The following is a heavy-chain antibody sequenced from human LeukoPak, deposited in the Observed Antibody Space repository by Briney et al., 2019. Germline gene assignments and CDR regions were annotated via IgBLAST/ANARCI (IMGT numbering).Heavy chain of an antibody. CDR3: ARSMAVAGYGYFDY. CDR1: GFTFSSYA. D-gene: IGHD6-19*01. Sequence: GGSLRLSCAASGFTFSSYAMSWVRQAPGKGLEWVSAISGSGGSTYYADSVKGRFTISRDNAKNSLYLQMNSLRAEDTAVYYCARSMAVAGYGYFDYWGQGTLVTVSS. J-gene: IGHJ4*02. V-gene: IGHV3-23*01. CDR2: ISGSGGST.